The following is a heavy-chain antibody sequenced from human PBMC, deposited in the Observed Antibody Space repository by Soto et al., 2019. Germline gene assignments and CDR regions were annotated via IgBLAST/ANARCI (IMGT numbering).Heavy chain of an antibody. CDR2: INSDGSTT. Sequence: GGSLRLSCTASGFTLSYYWMHWVRQAPGKGLVWVSRINSDGSTTNYADSVKGRFTTSRDNAKNTLYLEMNSLRAEDTAVYYCANFYSGSYSTYWGQGTLVTVSS. CDR1: GFTLSYYW. V-gene: IGHV3-74*01. D-gene: IGHD1-26*01. CDR3: ANFYSGSYSTY. J-gene: IGHJ4*02.